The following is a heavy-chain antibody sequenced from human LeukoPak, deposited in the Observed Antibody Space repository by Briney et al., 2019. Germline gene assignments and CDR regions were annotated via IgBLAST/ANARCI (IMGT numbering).Heavy chain of an antibody. J-gene: IGHJ4*02. Sequence: SETLSLTCTVSGCSISSGYYWGWIRQPPGKGLEWIGSIYHSGSTYYNPSLKSRVTISVDTSKNQFSLKLSSVTAADTAVYYCARDRSHLDYWGQGTLVTVSS. CDR3: ARDRSHLDY. V-gene: IGHV4-38-2*02. CDR1: GCSISSGYY. CDR2: IYHSGST.